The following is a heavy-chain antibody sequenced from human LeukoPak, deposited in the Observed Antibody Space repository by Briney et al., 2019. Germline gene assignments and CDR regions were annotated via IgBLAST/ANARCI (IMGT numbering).Heavy chain of an antibody. J-gene: IGHJ4*02. V-gene: IGHV1-18*01. D-gene: IGHD3-22*01. CDR1: GYTFTSYG. Sequence: ASVKVSCKASGYTFTSYGISWVRQAPGQGLEWMGWISAYNGNTNYAQKFQGRVAMTTDTSTSTAYMELRSLRSDDTAVYYCARGRYYYDSSGYSHWGQGTLVTVSS. CDR3: ARGRYYYDSSGYSH. CDR2: ISAYNGNT.